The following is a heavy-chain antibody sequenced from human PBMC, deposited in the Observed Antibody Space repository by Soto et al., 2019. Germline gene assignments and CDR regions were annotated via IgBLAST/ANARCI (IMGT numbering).Heavy chain of an antibody. D-gene: IGHD3-16*01. CDR3: AEQQGGYYYYGMDV. V-gene: IGHV4-59*08. Sequence: SETLSLTCTVSGGSISTYYWSWIRQPPGKGLEWIGYITYSGGPTYNPSIKSRVTISVDTSKKFSLNLTSVTAADTAFYFWAEQQGGYYYYGMDVGGQGTTVTVSS. J-gene: IGHJ6*02. CDR1: GGSISTYY. CDR2: ITYSGGP.